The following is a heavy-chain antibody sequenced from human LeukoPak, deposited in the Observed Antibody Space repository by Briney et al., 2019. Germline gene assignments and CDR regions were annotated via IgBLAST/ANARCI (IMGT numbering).Heavy chain of an antibody. CDR2: ISSSSSYI. CDR3: AGPYPLDSSSWPYYFDY. J-gene: IGHJ4*02. D-gene: IGHD6-13*01. V-gene: IGHV3-21*04. CDR1: GFTFSSYS. Sequence: PGGSLRLSCAASGFTFSSYSMNWVRQAPGKGLEWVSSISSSSSYIYYADSVKGRFTISRDNAKNSLYLQMNSLRAEDTAVYYCAGPYPLDSSSWPYYFDYWGQGTLVTVSS.